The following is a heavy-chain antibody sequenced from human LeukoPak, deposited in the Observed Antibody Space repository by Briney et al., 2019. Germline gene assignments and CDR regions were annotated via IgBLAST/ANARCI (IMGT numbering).Heavy chain of an antibody. CDR1: GGSISSGGYY. J-gene: IGHJ3*02. D-gene: IGHD3-22*01. CDR2: IYHSGST. Sequence: SQTLSLTCTVSGGSISSGGYYWSWIRQPPGKGLEWIGYIYHSGSTYYSPSLKSRVTISVDRSKNQFSLKLSSVTAADTAVYYCATSPYDSSGYYYSAGAFDIWGQGTMVTVSS. V-gene: IGHV4-30-2*01. CDR3: ATSPYDSSGYYYSAGAFDI.